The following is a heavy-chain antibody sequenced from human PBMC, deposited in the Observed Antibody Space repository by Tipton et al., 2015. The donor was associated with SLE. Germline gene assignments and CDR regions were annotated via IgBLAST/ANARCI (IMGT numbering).Heavy chain of an antibody. CDR1: GFTFSSYG. J-gene: IGHJ4*02. Sequence: SLRLSCAASGFTFSSYGMHWVRQAPGKGLEWVAVISYDGSNKYQADSVKGRFTISRDNSKNTLYLQMNSLRAEDMAVYYCASSLLWFGVDYWGQGTLVTVSS. CDR3: ASSLLWFGVDY. D-gene: IGHD3-10*01. V-gene: IGHV3-30*19. CDR2: ISYDGSNK.